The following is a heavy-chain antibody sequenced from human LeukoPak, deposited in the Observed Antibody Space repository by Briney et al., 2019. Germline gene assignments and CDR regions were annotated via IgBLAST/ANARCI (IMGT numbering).Heavy chain of an antibody. V-gene: IGHV1-8*03. D-gene: IGHD2-2*01. J-gene: IGHJ5*02. CDR1: GYTFTSYD. CDR2: MNPNSGNT. Sequence: ASVKVSCKASGYTFTSYDINWVRQATGQGLEWMGWMNPNSGNTGYAQKFQGRVTITTDNSISTAYMELSSLRSEDTAVYYCARGLRYQLLSGKRRYKWFDPWGQGTLVTVSS. CDR3: ARGLRYQLLSGKRRYKWFDP.